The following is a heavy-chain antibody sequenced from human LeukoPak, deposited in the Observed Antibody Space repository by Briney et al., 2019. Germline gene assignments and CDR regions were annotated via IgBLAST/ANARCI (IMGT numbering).Heavy chain of an antibody. Sequence: SETLSLTCTVSGGSISSYYWSWIRQPPGKGLEWIGYIYYSGSTNYNPTLKSRVTISVDTSKNQFSLKLSSVTAADTAVYYCARGGRVLWFGELFNWFDPWGQGTLVTVSS. J-gene: IGHJ5*02. V-gene: IGHV4-59*01. CDR1: GGSISSYY. D-gene: IGHD3-10*01. CDR3: ARGGRVLWFGELFNWFDP. CDR2: IYYSGST.